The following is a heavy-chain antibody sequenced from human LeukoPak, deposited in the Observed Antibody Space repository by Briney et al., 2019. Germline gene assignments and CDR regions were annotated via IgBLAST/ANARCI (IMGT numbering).Heavy chain of an antibody. J-gene: IGHJ4*02. D-gene: IGHD6-13*01. CDR1: GFTFSSYS. CDR3: ASGSSRSAPIDY. V-gene: IGHV3-21*01. CDR2: ISSSSYI. Sequence: GGSLRLSCAASGFTFSSYSMNWVRQAPGKGLEWVSSISSSSYIYYADSVKGRFTISRDNAKNSLYLQMNSLRAEDTAVYYCASGSSRSAPIDYWGQGTLVTVSS.